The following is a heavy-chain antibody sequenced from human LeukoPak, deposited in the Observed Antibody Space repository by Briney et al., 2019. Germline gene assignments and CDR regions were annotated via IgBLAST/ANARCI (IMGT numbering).Heavy chain of an antibody. D-gene: IGHD2-21*01. CDR3: VRDRFRIYSDY. CDR2: INWNGGST. CDR1: GFTFDDYG. Sequence: GGSLRLSCAASGFTFDDYGMSWVRQPPGKGLEWVSGINWNGGSTGYADSVKGRFSISRDNAKNSLYLQMNSLRAEDTALYYCVRDRFRIYSDYWGQGTLLTVSS. V-gene: IGHV3-20*04. J-gene: IGHJ4*02.